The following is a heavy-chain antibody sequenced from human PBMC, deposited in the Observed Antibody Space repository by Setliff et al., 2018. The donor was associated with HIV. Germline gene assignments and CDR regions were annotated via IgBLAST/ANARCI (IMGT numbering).Heavy chain of an antibody. CDR1: GGSINNYY. Sequence: SETLSLTCSVSGGSINNYYWIWIRQPAGKGLEWIGHIYSSGTTNYNPSLKSRVTMSVDTSKNQFSLRLSSVTAADTGVYYCARTKLVGTAIRYHYDGLDVWGQGTTVTVSS. J-gene: IGHJ6*02. V-gene: IGHV4-4*07. CDR2: IYSSGTT. CDR3: ARTKLVGTAIRYHYDGLDV. D-gene: IGHD5-18*01.